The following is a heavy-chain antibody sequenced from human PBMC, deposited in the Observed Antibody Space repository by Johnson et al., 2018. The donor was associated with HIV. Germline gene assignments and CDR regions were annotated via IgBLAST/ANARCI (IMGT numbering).Heavy chain of an antibody. V-gene: IGHV3-23*04. Sequence: VQLVESGGGLVQPGGSLRLSCAASGFTFSSYAMSWVRQAPGKGLEWVSAISGSGGSTYYADSVKGRFTISRDNSKNTLYMQTNSLRAEDTAVYYCARDREYGLAWGWALDIWGQGTMVTVSS. CDR1: GFTFSSYA. D-gene: IGHD6-19*01. CDR3: ARDREYGLAWGWALDI. CDR2: ISGSGGST. J-gene: IGHJ3*02.